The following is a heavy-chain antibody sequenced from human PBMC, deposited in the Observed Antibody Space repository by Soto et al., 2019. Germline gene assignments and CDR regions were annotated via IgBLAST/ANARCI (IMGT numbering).Heavy chain of an antibody. CDR1: GGSISYYY. CDR3: VRGGYVHAFDY. Sequence: PSDTLSLTCTVAGGSISYYYWGWIRQPPGRGLEWIGSIYYSGNTHYNPSLKSRVTISVDTSMNQFSLNLDSVTAVDSAVYYCVRGGYVHAFDYWGQGAPVTAPQ. V-gene: IGHV4-59*07. D-gene: IGHD5-12*01. J-gene: IGHJ4*02. CDR2: IYYSGNT.